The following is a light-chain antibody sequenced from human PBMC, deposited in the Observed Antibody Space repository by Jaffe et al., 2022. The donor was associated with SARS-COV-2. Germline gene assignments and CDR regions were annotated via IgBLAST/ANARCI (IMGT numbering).Light chain of an antibody. J-gene: IGLJ2*01. Sequence: HSALTQPRSVSGSPGQSVTISCTGTISDIGSYGYVSWYQLHPNKAPKLIIYDVSKRPSGVPDRFSGSKSYNTASLTISGLQAEDEANYYCCSFAGSYIWVFGGGTNLTVL. CDR1: ISDIGSYGY. CDR2: DVS. CDR3: CSFAGSYIWV. V-gene: IGLV2-11*01.